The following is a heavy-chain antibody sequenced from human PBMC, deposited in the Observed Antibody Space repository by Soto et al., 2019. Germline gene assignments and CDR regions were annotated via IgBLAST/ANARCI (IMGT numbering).Heavy chain of an antibody. D-gene: IGHD6-19*01. CDR3: AREAIAVLNWFDP. CDR2: ISSSSSTI. Sequence: GGSLRLSCADSGFTFSSYSMNWVRQAPGKGLEWVSYISSSSSTIYYAASVKGRFTISRDNAKNSLYLQMNSLRDEDTAVYYCAREAIAVLNWFDPWGQVTLVTVSS. J-gene: IGHJ5*02. V-gene: IGHV3-48*02. CDR1: GFTFSSYS.